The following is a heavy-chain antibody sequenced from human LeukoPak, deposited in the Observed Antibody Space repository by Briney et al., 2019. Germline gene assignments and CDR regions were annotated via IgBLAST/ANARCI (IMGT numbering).Heavy chain of an antibody. CDR2: ISSSSSTI. D-gene: IGHD3-3*01. V-gene: IGHV3-48*04. J-gene: IGHJ6*03. Sequence: GGSLRLSCAASGFTFSSYSMNWVRQAPGKGLEWVSYISSSSSTIYYADSVKGRFTISRDNAKNSLYLQMNSLRAEDTAVYYCARVTYDFWSGYYFSYYYYYMDVWGKGTTVTVSS. CDR1: GFTFSSYS. CDR3: ARVTYDFWSGYYFSYYYYYMDV.